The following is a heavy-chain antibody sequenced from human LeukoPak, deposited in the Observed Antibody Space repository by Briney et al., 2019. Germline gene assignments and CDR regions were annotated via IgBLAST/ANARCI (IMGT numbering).Heavy chain of an antibody. CDR3: AKEGAYPIITYDS. CDR1: GFTFSSYW. Sequence: GGSLRLSCAASGFTFSSYWMNWVRRAPGKGLEWVANIKRDGNEKNYVDSVKGRFSISRDNAKNSLYLQMDSLRAEDTAVYYCAKEGAYPIITYDSWGQGALVTVSS. CDR2: IKRDGNEK. D-gene: IGHD3-10*01. J-gene: IGHJ5*01. V-gene: IGHV3-7*01.